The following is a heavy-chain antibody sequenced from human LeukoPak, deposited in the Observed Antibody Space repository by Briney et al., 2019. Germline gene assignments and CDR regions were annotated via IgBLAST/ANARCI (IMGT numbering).Heavy chain of an antibody. CDR1: GYTFTRYD. Sequence: ASVKVSCKASGYTFTRYDINWVRQATGQGLEWMGWMNPNRGDTGYAQKFQGRVTITRNTSISTAYMELSSLRSEDTAVYCCARGLWGDFWSGDYYYYYMDVWGKGTTVTVSS. V-gene: IGHV1-8*03. CDR2: MNPNRGDT. D-gene: IGHD3-3*01. J-gene: IGHJ6*03. CDR3: ARGLWGDFWSGDYYYYYMDV.